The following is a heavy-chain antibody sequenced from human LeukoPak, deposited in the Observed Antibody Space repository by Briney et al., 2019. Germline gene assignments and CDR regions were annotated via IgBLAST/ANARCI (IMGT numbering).Heavy chain of an antibody. D-gene: IGHD5-18*01. V-gene: IGHV1-18*01. CDR2: ISAYNGNT. Sequence: GASVKVSCKASGYTFTSYGISWVRQAPGQGLEWMGWISAYNGNTNYAQKLQGRVTMTTDTSTSTAYMELRSLRSDDTAVYYCASLVPIQLWESHAFDIWGQGTMVTVSS. CDR1: GYTFTSYG. J-gene: IGHJ3*02. CDR3: ASLVPIQLWESHAFDI.